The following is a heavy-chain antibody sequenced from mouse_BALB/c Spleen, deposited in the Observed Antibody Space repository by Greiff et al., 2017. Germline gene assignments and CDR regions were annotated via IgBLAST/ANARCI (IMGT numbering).Heavy chain of an antibody. CDR3: ARVPYDGYIDY. V-gene: IGHV5-9-4*01. D-gene: IGHD2-3*01. CDR1: GFTFSSYA. Sequence: EVKLVESGGGLVKPGGSLKLSCAASGFTFSSYAMSWVRQSPEKRLEWVAEISSGGSYTYYPDTVTGRFTISRDNAKNTLYLEMSSLRSEDTAMYYCARVPYDGYIDYWGQGTTLTVSS. CDR2: ISSGGSYT. J-gene: IGHJ2*01.